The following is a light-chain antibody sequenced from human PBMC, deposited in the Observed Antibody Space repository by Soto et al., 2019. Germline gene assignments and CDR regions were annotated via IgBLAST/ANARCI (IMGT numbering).Light chain of an antibody. V-gene: IGLV2-14*01. CDR1: SSDVGGYNY. CDR2: DVS. CDR3: SSYTSSSLWV. Sequence: QSALTQPASVSGSPGQSITISCTGTSSDVGGYNYVSWCQQHPGKAPKLMFYDVSNRPSGVSNRFSGSKSGNTASLTISGLQAEDEADYYCSSYTSSSLWVFGGGTKLTVL. J-gene: IGLJ3*02.